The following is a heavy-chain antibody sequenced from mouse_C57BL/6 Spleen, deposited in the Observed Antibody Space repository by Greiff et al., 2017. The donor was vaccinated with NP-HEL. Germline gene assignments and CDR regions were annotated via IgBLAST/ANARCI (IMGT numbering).Heavy chain of an antibody. D-gene: IGHD2-1*01. CDR3: ARRILYGNHFDV. CDR2: IYPGDGDT. J-gene: IGHJ1*03. Sequence: QVQLQQSGPELVKPGASVKISCKASGYAFSSSWMNWVKQRPGKGLEWIGRIYPGDGDTNYNGKFKGKATLTADKSSSTAYMQLSSLTSEDSAVYFCARRILYGNHFDVWGTGTTVTVSS. CDR1: GYAFSSSW. V-gene: IGHV1-82*01.